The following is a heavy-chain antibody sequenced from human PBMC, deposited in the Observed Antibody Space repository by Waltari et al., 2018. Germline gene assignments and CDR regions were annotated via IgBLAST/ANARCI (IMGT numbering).Heavy chain of an antibody. D-gene: IGHD7-27*01. CDR1: GYTLSNYR. CDR2: ISSSSSNI. Sequence: EVQLVEAGGGLVKPGGSLRLACAAAGYTLSNYRMDWVHQATGKRLEWVSSISSSSSNIYYADSVKGRFPISRDNAKNSLYLQMNSLRAEDTAVYYCARIKSLGYFDYWGQGTLVTVSS. V-gene: IGHV3-21*01. J-gene: IGHJ4*02. CDR3: ARIKSLGYFDY.